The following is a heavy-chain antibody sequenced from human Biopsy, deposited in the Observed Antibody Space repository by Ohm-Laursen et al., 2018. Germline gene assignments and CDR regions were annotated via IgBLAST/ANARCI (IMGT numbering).Heavy chain of an antibody. Sequence: SLRLSCTASGFTFKNYNMNWVRQAPGKGLEWVSSITDSGSHMYYADSVKGRLTISRDNAKNSLYLQMNSLRVEDTALYFCARLGELHGLWYFDFWGQGALVTVSS. CDR3: ARLGELHGLWYFDF. D-gene: IGHD2-21*01. J-gene: IGHJ4*02. CDR2: ITDSGSHM. V-gene: IGHV3-21*04. CDR1: GFTFKNYN.